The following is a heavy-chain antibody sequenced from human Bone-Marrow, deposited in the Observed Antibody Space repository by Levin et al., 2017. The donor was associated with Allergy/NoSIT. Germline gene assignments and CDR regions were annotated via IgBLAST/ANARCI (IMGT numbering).Heavy chain of an antibody. D-gene: IGHD1-26*01. V-gene: IGHV3-33*01. CDR2: IWYDGSNK. Sequence: PGGSLRLSCAASGFTFSSYGMHWVRQAPGKGLEWVAVIWYDGSNKYYADSVKGRFTISRDNSKNTLYLQMNSLRAEDTAVYYCAREVGGATLSSRSYYYYGMDVWGQGTTVTVSS. CDR3: AREVGGATLSSRSYYYYGMDV. J-gene: IGHJ6*02. CDR1: GFTFSSYG.